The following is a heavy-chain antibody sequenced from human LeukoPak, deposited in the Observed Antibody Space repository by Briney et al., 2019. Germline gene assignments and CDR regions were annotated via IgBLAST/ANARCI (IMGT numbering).Heavy chain of an antibody. CDR3: ARVSRSRGEWLFDY. V-gene: IGHV7-4-1*02. CDR1: GGIFSSYA. Sequence: ASVKVSCKASGGIFSSYAISWVRQAPGQGLEWMGWINTNTGNPTYVQGFTGRFVFSLDTSVSTAYLQISSLKTEDTAVYYCARVSRSRGEWLFDYWGQGTLVSVSS. CDR2: INTNTGNP. J-gene: IGHJ4*02. D-gene: IGHD3-3*01.